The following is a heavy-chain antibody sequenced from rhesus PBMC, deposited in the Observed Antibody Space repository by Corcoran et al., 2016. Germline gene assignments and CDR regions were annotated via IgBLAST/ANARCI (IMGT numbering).Heavy chain of an antibody. CDR2: IYGSGGST. J-gene: IGHJ5-1*01. CDR1: GGPISSMYW. CDR3: ARRPSWNSSGSVILFRFDV. D-gene: IGHD6-13*01. V-gene: IGHV4-93*02. Sequence: QVQLQESGPAVVKPSETRALTCAVSGGPISSMYWGTWIRPSQGQGAGGGWGIYGSGGSTEYNPSLKSRVTISIDTSKNQFSLKLSSVTAADTAVYYCARRPSWNSSGSVILFRFDVWGAGVLVTVSS.